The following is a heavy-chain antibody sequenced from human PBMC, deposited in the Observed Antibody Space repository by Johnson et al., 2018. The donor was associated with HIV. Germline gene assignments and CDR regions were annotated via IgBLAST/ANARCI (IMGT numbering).Heavy chain of an antibody. CDR2: ISGSGGST. CDR1: GFTFSSYA. V-gene: IGHV3-23*04. D-gene: IGHD3-10*01. J-gene: IGHJ3*02. Sequence: VQLVESGGGVVQPGRSLRLSCAASGFTFSSYAMSWVRQAPGKGLEWVSAISGSGGSTYYADSVKGRFTISRDNSKNTLYLQMNSLRAEDTALYYCARFENTLSNAFDIWGQGTMVTVSS. CDR3: ARFENTLSNAFDI.